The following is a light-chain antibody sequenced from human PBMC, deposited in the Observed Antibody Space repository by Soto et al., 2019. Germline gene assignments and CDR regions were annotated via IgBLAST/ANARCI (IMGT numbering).Light chain of an antibody. J-gene: IGLJ3*02. CDR3: AAWDDGLNGWV. Sequence: QSVLTQPPSAYGTHGQRVTISCSGSSSNLGSNTVNWYQQLPGTAPKLLIYSNNQRPSGVPDRFSGSKSGTSASLAISGLQSEDEADYYCAAWDDGLNGWVFGGGTKLTVL. V-gene: IGLV1-44*01. CDR2: SNN. CDR1: SSNLGSNT.